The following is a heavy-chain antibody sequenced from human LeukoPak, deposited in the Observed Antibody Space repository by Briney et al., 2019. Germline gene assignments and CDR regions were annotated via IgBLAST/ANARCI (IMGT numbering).Heavy chain of an antibody. Sequence: GGSLRLSCAASGFTFSSYSMNWVRQAPGKGLEWVSAISSSSSYIYYADSVKGRFTISRDNAKNSLYLQMNSLRAEDTAVYYCARDGATTVVTPPNYWGQGTLVTVSS. CDR3: ARDGATTVVTPPNY. V-gene: IGHV3-21*01. CDR1: GFTFSSYS. CDR2: ISSSSSYI. J-gene: IGHJ4*02. D-gene: IGHD4-23*01.